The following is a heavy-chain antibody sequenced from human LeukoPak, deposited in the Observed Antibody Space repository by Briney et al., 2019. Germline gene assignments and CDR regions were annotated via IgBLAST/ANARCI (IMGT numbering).Heavy chain of an antibody. CDR2: IYYNGDT. CDR3: VRGPYGASISNWFDP. J-gene: IGHJ5*02. V-gene: IGHV4-59*01. D-gene: IGHD4/OR15-4a*01. CDR1: GDSITGYS. Sequence: SETLSLTFSVSGDSITGYSWSWIRQTPGKGLEWIGYIYYNGDTHYNPSLNSRLSISVDTSNNQFSLNLRSVTAADTAVYYCVRGPYGASISNWFDPWGQGLLVTVSS.